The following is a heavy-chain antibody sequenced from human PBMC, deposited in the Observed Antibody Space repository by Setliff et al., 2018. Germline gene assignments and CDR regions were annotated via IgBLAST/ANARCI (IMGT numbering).Heavy chain of an antibody. D-gene: IGHD4-17*01. J-gene: IGHJ4*01. V-gene: IGHV7-4-1*02. CDR1: GYSLSNYV. CDR3: ARADHLVTTTFDY. CDR2: INTKTGDP. Sequence: ASVKVSCKASGYSLSNYVMNWVRRAPGQGLEWMGWINTKTGDPTYAQGYTGRFAFSLDTSDSATYLDISNLKAEDTATYYCARADHLVTTTFDYWGQGTLVTVS.